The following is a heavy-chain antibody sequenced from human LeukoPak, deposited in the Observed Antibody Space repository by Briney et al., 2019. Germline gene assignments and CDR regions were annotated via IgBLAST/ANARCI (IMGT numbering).Heavy chain of an antibody. CDR2: IYYSGST. CDR3: ARDNRQWLVRSGDAFDI. V-gene: IGHV4-59*01. Sequence: GSLRLSCAASGFTFSSYAMSWIRQPPGKGLEWIGYIYYSGSTNYNPSLKSRVTISVDTSKNQFSLKLSSVTAADTAVYYCARDNRQWLVRSGDAFDIWGQGTMVTVSS. CDR1: GFTFSSYA. D-gene: IGHD6-19*01. J-gene: IGHJ3*02.